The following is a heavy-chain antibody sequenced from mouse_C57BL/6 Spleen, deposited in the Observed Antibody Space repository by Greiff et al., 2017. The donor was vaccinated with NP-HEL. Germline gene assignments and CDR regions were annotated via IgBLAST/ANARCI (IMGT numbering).Heavy chain of an antibody. CDR2: IYPGDGDT. CDR3: ARWVLAMDY. J-gene: IGHJ4*01. CDR1: GYAFSSSW. V-gene: IGHV1-82*01. Sequence: VQLQESGPELVKPGASVKISCKASGYAFSSSWMNWVKQRPGKGLEWIGRIYPGDGDTNYNGKFKGKATLTADKSSSTAYMQLSSLTSEDSAVYFCARWVLAMDYWGQGTSVTVSS.